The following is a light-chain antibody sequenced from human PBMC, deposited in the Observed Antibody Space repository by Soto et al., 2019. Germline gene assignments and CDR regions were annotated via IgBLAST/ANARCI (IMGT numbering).Light chain of an antibody. Sequence: DIQMTQSPSTLSASVGDRVTITCRASQRISRWLAWYPQKPGKAPKLLIYKASSLESGVPSRFSGSGSGTEFTLTISSLQTYDFATYYCQQHNSSPWTFGQGTKVEIK. V-gene: IGKV1-5*03. CDR3: QQHNSSPWT. J-gene: IGKJ1*01. CDR2: KAS. CDR1: QRISRW.